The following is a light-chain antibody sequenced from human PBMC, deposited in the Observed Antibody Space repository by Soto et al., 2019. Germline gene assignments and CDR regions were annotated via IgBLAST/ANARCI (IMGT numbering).Light chain of an antibody. CDR3: ETWDSNTWV. CDR1: SGHSSYI. V-gene: IGLV4-60*03. J-gene: IGLJ3*02. Sequence: QLVLTQSSSASASLGSSVKLTCTLSSGHSSYIIAWHQQQPGKAPRYLMKLEGSGSYNKGSGVPDRFSGSSSGADRYLTISSLQSEDEADYYCETWDSNTWVFGGGTKLTVL. CDR2: LEGSGSY.